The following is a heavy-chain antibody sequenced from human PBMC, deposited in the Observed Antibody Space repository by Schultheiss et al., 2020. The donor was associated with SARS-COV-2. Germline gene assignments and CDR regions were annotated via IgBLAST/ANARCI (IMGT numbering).Heavy chain of an antibody. D-gene: IGHD3-10*01. Sequence: SETLSLTCTVSGGSISSGGYYWSWIRQHPGKGLEWIGHIYYSGTTYYNPSLKSRATISVDTSKNQFSLKLSSVTAADTAVSFYGSAYLGDYWGQGTLVTVAS. CDR2: IYYSGTT. V-gene: IGHV4-31*09. CDR3: GSAYLGDY. CDR1: GGSISSGGYY. J-gene: IGHJ4*02.